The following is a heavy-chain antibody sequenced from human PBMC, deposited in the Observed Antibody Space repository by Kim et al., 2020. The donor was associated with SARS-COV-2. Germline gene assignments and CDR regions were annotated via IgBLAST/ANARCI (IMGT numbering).Heavy chain of an antibody. D-gene: IGHD4-17*01. CDR2: ISYDGSNK. V-gene: IGHV3-33*05. Sequence: GGSLRLSCAASGFTFSSYGMHWVRQAPGKGLEWVAVISYDGSNKYYADSVKGRFTISRDNSKNTLYLQMNSLRAEDTAVYYCARDRTMTTVTIGLFDYWGQGTLVTVSS. CDR3: ARDRTMTTVTIGLFDY. J-gene: IGHJ4*02. CDR1: GFTFSSYG.